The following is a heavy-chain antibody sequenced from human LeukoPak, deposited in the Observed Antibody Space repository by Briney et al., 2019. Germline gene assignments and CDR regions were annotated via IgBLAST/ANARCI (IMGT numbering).Heavy chain of an antibody. Sequence: TGGSLRLSCAASGFTFSTYWMSWVRQAPGKGLEWVSAISGSGGSTYYADSVKGRFTISRDNSKNTLYLQMNSLRAEDTAVYYCAKDATAFYDSSGFFDYWGQGTLVTVSS. CDR3: AKDATAFYDSSGFFDY. J-gene: IGHJ4*02. D-gene: IGHD3-22*01. V-gene: IGHV3-23*01. CDR1: GFTFSTYW. CDR2: ISGSGGST.